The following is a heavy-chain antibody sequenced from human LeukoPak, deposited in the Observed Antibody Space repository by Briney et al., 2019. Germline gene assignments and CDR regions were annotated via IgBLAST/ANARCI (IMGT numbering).Heavy chain of an antibody. CDR3: AGRESDGSGSRTFDY. CDR1: GGSFSGYY. J-gene: IGHJ4*02. Sequence: SETLPLTCAVYGGSFSGYYWCWIRQPPGKGLEWIGEINHSGSTNYNPSLKSRVTISVDTSKNQFSLKLSSVTAADTAVYYCAGRESDGSGSRTFDYWGQGTLVTVSS. V-gene: IGHV4-34*01. CDR2: INHSGST. D-gene: IGHD3-10*01.